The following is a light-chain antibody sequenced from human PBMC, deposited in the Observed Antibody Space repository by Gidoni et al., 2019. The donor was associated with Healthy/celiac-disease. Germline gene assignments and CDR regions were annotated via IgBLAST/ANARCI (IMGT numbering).Light chain of an antibody. J-gene: IGLJ3*02. CDR1: SSNIGSNT. Sequence: QSVLTQPPSASGTPGQRVTISCSGSSSNIGSNTVNWYQQLPGTAPKLLICSTNQRPSGVPDRFSGSKSGTSASLAISGLQSEDEADYYCAAWDDSLNGRVFGGGTKLTVL. V-gene: IGLV1-44*01. CDR2: STN. CDR3: AAWDDSLNGRV.